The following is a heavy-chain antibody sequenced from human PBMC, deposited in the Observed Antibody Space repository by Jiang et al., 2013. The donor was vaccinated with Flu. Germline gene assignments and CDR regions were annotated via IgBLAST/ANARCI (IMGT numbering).Heavy chain of an antibody. D-gene: IGHD3-22*01. CDR2: T. J-gene: IGHJ4*02. CDR3: ARGGRKYYYDSSGYYY. V-gene: IGHV3-64*01. Sequence: TYYANSVKGRFTISRDNSKNTLYLQMGSLRAEDMAVYYCARGGRKYYYDSSGYYYWGQGTLVTVSS.